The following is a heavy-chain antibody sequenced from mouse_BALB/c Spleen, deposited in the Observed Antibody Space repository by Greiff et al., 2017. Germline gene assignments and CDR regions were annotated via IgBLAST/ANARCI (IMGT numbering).Heavy chain of an antibody. D-gene: IGHD2-10*02. V-gene: IGHV1-87*01. Sequence: VMLVESGAELARPGASVKLSCKASGYTFTSYWMQWVKQRPGQGLEWIGAIYPGDGDTRYTQKFKGKATLTADKSSSTAYMQLSSLASEDSAVYYCARGGYGNYGDYWGQGTTLTVSS. J-gene: IGHJ2*01. CDR1: GYTFTSYW. CDR3: ARGGYGNYGDY. CDR2: IYPGDGDT.